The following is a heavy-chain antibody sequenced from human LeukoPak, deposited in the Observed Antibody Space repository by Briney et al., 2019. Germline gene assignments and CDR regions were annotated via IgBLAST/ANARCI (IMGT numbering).Heavy chain of an antibody. D-gene: IGHD3-22*01. CDR3: ARARSGYLPFDY. J-gene: IGHJ4*02. CDR2: IYYSGST. CDR1: GGSISSYY. V-gene: IGHV4-59*01. Sequence: SETLSLTCTVSGGSISSYYWSWIRQPPGKGLEWIGYIYYSGSTNYNPSLKSRVTISVDMSKNQFSLKLSSVTAADTAVYYCARARSGYLPFDYWGRGTLVTVSS.